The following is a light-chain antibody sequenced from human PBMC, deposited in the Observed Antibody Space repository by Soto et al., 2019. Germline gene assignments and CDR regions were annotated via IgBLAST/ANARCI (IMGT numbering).Light chain of an antibody. CDR2: GAS. J-gene: IGKJ1*01. CDR1: QSVSSN. Sequence: EIVMTQSPATLSVSPGARATLSCRASQSVSSNLAWYQQKPGQAPRLLIYGASTRATGVSDRFSGSGSGTDFSLTISRLEPEDFAMYYCQQYGRSPTWTFGQGTKVDIK. CDR3: QQYGRSPTWT. V-gene: IGKV3-20*01.